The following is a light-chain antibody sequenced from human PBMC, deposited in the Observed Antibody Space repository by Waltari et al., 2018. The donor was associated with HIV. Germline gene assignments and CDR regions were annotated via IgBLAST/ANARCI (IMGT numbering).Light chain of an antibody. Sequence: QSALTQPASVSGSPGQSLTLSCPGNSNDVGGYDYVSWYHKYPDKAPRLMIYDVTKRPSGVSTRFSGSKSGNTASLTISGLQNEDEAHYYCCSKCCSDAITSTHVLFGGGTKLTVL. CDR2: DVT. J-gene: IGLJ2*01. V-gene: IGLV2-14*03. CDR3: CSKCCSDAITSTHVL. CDR1: SNDVGGYDY.